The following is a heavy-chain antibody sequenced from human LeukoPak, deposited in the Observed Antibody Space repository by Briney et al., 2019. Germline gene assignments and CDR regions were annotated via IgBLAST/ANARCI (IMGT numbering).Heavy chain of an antibody. CDR1: GGTFSSYA. J-gene: IGHJ4*02. Sequence: SVKVSCKASGGTFSSYAISWVRQAPGQGLEWMGGIIPIFGTANYAQKFQGRVTITADESTSTAYMELSSLRSEDTAVYHCARGRGGSYYIDYFDYWGQGTLVTVSS. CDR2: IIPIFGTA. D-gene: IGHD1-26*01. V-gene: IGHV1-69*13. CDR3: ARGRGGSYYIDYFDY.